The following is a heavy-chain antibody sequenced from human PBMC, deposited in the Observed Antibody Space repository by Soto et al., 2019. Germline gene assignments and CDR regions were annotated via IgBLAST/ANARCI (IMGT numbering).Heavy chain of an antibody. V-gene: IGHV3-66*01. D-gene: IGHD5-12*01. Sequence: EVQLVESGGGLVQPGGSLRLSCAASGFTVSSNYMSWVRQAPGKGLEWVSVIYSGGRTYYADSVKGRFTISRDNSMNTLYLQMKSLRIEDTAVYYCAREGVDGYNPYYFDCWGQGTLVTVSP. CDR1: GFTVSSNY. J-gene: IGHJ4*02. CDR3: AREGVDGYNPYYFDC. CDR2: IYSGGRT.